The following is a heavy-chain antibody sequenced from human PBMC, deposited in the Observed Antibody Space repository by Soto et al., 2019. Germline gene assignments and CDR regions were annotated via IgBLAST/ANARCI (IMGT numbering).Heavy chain of an antibody. CDR3: ASIYCSGGSCYSQPTYYYYGMDV. V-gene: IGHV3-7*01. D-gene: IGHD2-15*01. CDR2: IKQDGSEK. CDR1: GFTFSSYW. Sequence: TGGSLRLSCAASGFTFSSYWMSWVRQAPGKGLEWVANIKQDGSEKYYVDSVKGRFTISRDNAKNSLYLQMNSLRAEDTAVYYCASIYCSGGSCYSQPTYYYYGMDVWGQGTTVTVSS. J-gene: IGHJ6*02.